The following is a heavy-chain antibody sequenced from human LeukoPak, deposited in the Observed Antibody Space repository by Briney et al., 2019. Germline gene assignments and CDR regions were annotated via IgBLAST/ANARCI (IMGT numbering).Heavy chain of an antibody. CDR1: GYIFTSYW. J-gene: IGHJ4*02. V-gene: IGHV5-51*01. D-gene: IGHD2-21*02. CDR3: ARGYCGGDCYSARFDY. Sequence: GASLKISCKGSGYIFTSYWIGWVRPLPGKGLEWMGIIYPGDSDTRYSPSFQGQVTISADKSISTAYLQWSSLKASDTAMYYCARGYCGGDCYSARFDYWGQGTLVTVSS. CDR2: IYPGDSDT.